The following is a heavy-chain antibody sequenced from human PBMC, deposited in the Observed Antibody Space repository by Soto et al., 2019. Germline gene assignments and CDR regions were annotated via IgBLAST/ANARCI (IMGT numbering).Heavy chain of an antibody. Sequence: EVQLVESGGGLVQPGGSLRLSCAVSGFTFGSYSMNWVRQAPGKGLEWVSSISSSSSYIYYADSVKGRFTISRDNAKNSLYLQMNSLRAEDTAVYYCARIYCSGGSCNGYFQHWGQGTLVTVSS. V-gene: IGHV3-21*01. J-gene: IGHJ1*01. CDR1: GFTFGSYS. D-gene: IGHD2-15*01. CDR3: ARIYCSGGSCNGYFQH. CDR2: ISSSSSYI.